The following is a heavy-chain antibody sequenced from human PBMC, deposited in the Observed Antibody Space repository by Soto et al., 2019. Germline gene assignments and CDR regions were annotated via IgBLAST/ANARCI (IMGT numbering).Heavy chain of an antibody. D-gene: IGHD4-17*01. J-gene: IGHJ5*02. V-gene: IGHV4-31*03. CDR3: ARQLAGYYPNSSWFDP. Sequence: QVQLQESGPGLVKPSETLSLTCTVSGGSVTTDVFHWNWIRQHPGKGLEWIGYISHNGRTYYNPSLGGRLSFSQDTSKNLFSLRLTSGTAADPAIYYCARQLAGYYPNSSWFDPWGQGTLVTVSS. CDR2: ISHNGRT. CDR1: GGSVTTDVFH.